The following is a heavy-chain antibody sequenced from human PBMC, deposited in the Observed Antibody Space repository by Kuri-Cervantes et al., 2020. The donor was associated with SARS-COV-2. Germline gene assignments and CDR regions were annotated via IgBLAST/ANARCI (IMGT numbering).Heavy chain of an antibody. D-gene: IGHD6-19*01. CDR3: ARAGVAGYSSGWNPYYYYGMDV. CDR2: IIPIFGTA. V-gene: IGHV1-69*13. CDR1: GGTFSSYA. Sequence: SVKVSRKASGGTFSSYAISWVRQAPGQGLEWIGGIIPIFGTANYAQKFQGRVTITADESTSTAYMELSSLRSEDTAVYYCARAGVAGYSSGWNPYYYYGMDVWGQGTTVTVSS. J-gene: IGHJ6*02.